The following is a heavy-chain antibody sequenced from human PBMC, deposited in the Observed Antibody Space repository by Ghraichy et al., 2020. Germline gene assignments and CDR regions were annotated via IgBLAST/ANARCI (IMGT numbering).Heavy chain of an antibody. CDR2: INPNSAVT. CDR3: ARDVGDGMGDY. CDR1: GYTFTGYY. Sequence: ASVKVSCKASGYTFTGYYVHWVRQAPGQGLEWVGWINPNSAVTNYAQKFQGWVTMTRDTSISTAYMELSRLTSDDTAIYYCARDVGDGMGDYWGQGTLVTVSS. V-gene: IGHV1-2*04. D-gene: IGHD3-16*01. J-gene: IGHJ4*02.